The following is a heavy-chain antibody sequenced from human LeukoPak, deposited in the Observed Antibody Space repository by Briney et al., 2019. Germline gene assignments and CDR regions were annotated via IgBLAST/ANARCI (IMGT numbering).Heavy chain of an antibody. D-gene: IGHD3-16*02. J-gene: IGHJ4*02. CDR2: ISYDGSNK. CDR1: GFTFSSYG. CDR3: ARDNLRGGVIVAPLDY. V-gene: IGHV3-30*03. Sequence: GGSLRLSCAASGFTFSSYGMHWVRQAPGKGLEWVAVISYDGSNKYYADSVKGRFTISRDNSKNTLYLQMNSLRAEDTAVYYCARDNLRGGVIVAPLDYWGQGTLVTVSS.